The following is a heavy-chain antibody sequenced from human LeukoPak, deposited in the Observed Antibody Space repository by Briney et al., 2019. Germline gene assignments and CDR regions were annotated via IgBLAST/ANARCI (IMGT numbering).Heavy chain of an antibody. CDR2: INHSGST. V-gene: IGHV4-34*01. J-gene: IGHJ4*02. CDR3: ARGHQGGAAAGRGYYFDY. Sequence: SETLSLTCAVYGGSFSGYYWSWIRQPPGKGLEWSGEINHSGSTNYNPSLKSRVTISVDTSKNQFSLKLSSVTAADTAGYYCARGHQGGAAAGRGYYFDYWGQGTLVTVSS. CDR1: GGSFSGYY. D-gene: IGHD6-13*01.